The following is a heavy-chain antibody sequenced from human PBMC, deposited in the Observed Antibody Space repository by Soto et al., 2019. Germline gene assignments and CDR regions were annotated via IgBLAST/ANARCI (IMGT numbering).Heavy chain of an antibody. Sequence: KPPGKGLEWIGSIYYSGSTFYNPSLKSRVTISVDTSKNQFSLKLSSVTAADTAVFFFFSSRRRHTRLTSGLGIPAEPLFDL. CDR3: FSSRRRHTRLTSGLGIPAEPLFDL. D-gene: IGHD3-9*01. J-gene: IGHJ2*01. CDR2: IYYSGST. V-gene: IGHV4-39*01.